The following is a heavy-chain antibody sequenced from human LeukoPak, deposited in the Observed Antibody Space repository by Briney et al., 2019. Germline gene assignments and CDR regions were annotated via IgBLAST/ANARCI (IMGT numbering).Heavy chain of an antibody. J-gene: IGHJ4*02. CDR3: ARDLNLYDSSGYYPR. D-gene: IGHD3-22*01. CDR2: ISSSSGTI. CDR1: GFTFSSYS. V-gene: IGHV3-48*02. Sequence: GGSLRLSCAASGFTFSSYSMNWVRQAPGKGLEWVSYISSSSGTIYYADSVKGRFTISRDNAENSLYLQMNSLRDEDTAVYYCARDLNLYDSSGYYPRWGQGTLDTVSS.